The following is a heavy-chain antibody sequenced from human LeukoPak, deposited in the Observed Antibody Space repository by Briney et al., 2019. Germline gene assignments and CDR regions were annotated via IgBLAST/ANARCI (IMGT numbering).Heavy chain of an antibody. CDR2: IYYSGST. Sequence: SETLSLTCTVSGGSISSYYWSWIRQPPGKGLEWIGYIYYSGSTNYNPSLKSRVTISVDTSKNQFSLKLSSVTAADTAVYYCARTERGYSFSFDYWGQGTLVTVSS. D-gene: IGHD5-18*01. V-gene: IGHV4-59*01. CDR1: GGSISSYY. CDR3: ARTERGYSFSFDY. J-gene: IGHJ4*02.